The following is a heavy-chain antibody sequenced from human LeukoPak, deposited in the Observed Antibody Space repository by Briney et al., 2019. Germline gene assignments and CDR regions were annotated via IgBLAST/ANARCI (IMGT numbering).Heavy chain of an antibody. D-gene: IGHD6-13*01. Sequence: PSETLSLTCTVSGGSISSYYWSLIRQPAGKGLEWIGRIYTSGSTNYNPSLKSRVTMSVDTSKNQFSLKLSSVTAADTAVYYCARDSAAAGKGYYYYYGMDVWGQGTTVTVSS. V-gene: IGHV4-4*07. J-gene: IGHJ6*02. CDR3: ARDSAAAGKGYYYYYGMDV. CDR2: IYTSGST. CDR1: GGSISSYY.